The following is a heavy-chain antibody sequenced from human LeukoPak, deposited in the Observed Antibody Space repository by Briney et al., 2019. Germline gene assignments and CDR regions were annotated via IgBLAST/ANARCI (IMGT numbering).Heavy chain of an antibody. CDR1: GGSICNYY. CDR3: ARGGAPEY. V-gene: IGHV4-4*07. Sequence: PSETLSLTCTASGGSICNYYWSWIRQPAGKGLEWIGRIHSSGGTNYNPSLKSRVTMSVDTSTNLVSLKLSSVTAADTAVYYCARGGAPEYWGQGTLVTVYS. J-gene: IGHJ4*02. CDR2: IHSSGGT.